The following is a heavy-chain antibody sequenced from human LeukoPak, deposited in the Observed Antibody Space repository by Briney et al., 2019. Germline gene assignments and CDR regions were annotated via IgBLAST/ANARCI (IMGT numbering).Heavy chain of an antibody. Sequence: PGGSLRLSCAASGFSFDDHGMTWVRQAPGKGLEWVATISNDGSNKEYADSVNGRFTISRDNSKNTLSLQMNSLRPDDTALYYCARHEGAYYMDVWGEGTTVTVSS. V-gene: IGHV3-30*03. J-gene: IGHJ6*03. CDR1: GFSFDDHG. CDR2: ISNDGSNK. CDR3: ARHEGAYYMDV.